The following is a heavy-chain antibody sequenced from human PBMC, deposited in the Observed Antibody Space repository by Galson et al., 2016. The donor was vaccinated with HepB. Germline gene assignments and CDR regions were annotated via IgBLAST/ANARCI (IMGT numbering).Heavy chain of an antibody. V-gene: IGHV3-15*01. J-gene: IGHJ4*02. CDR3: TSHSYGPNY. Sequence: SLRLSCAASGFTFSSYWMSWVRQAPGKGLEWVGRIKSKTDGGTIDYAAPVKGRFTISRDESKSTLYLQMNSLKTEDTAVYFCTSHSYGPNYWGQGTLVTVSS. CDR1: GFTFSSYW. D-gene: IGHD5-18*01. CDR2: IKSKTDGGTI.